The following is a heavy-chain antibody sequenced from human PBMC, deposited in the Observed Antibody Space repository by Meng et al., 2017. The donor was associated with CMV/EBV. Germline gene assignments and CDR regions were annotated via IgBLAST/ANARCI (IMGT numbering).Heavy chain of an antibody. D-gene: IGHD2-2*02. Sequence: QVTLKESGPGLVNPSETLSLTCTVSGGSISSYYWSWIRQPAGKGLEWIGRIYTSGSTNYNPSLKSRVTMSVETSKNQFSLKLSSVTAADTAVYYCAREIVVVPAAIDNWFDPWGQGTLVTVSS. CDR2: IYTSGST. CDR1: GGSISSYY. V-gene: IGHV4-4*07. J-gene: IGHJ5*02. CDR3: AREIVVVPAAIDNWFDP.